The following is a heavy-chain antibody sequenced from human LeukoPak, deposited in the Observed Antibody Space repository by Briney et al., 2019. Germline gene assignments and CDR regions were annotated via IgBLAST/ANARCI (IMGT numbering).Heavy chain of an antibody. CDR1: GGSISSYY. Sequence: SETLSLTCTVSGGSISSYYWSWIRQPAGKGLEWIGRIYTSGSTNYNPSLKSRVTMSVDTSKNQFSLKLSSVTAADTAVYYCARRIIAARRGSYFDSWGQGTLVTVSS. CDR2: IYTSGST. V-gene: IGHV4-4*07. D-gene: IGHD6-6*01. CDR3: ARRIIAARRGSYFDS. J-gene: IGHJ4*02.